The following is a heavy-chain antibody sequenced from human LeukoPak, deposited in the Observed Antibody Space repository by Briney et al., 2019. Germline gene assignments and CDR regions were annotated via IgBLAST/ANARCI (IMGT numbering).Heavy chain of an antibody. D-gene: IGHD2-15*01. CDR3: AREVVVFPLQDWFDP. CDR2: ISSSSSYI. CDR1: GFTFTTYA. Sequence: GGSLRLSCGASGFTFTTYAMTWVRQAPGKGLEWVSSISSSSSYIYYADSVKGRFTISRDNAKNSLYLQMNSLRAEDTAVYYCAREVVVFPLQDWFDPWGQGTLVTVSS. J-gene: IGHJ5*02. V-gene: IGHV3-21*01.